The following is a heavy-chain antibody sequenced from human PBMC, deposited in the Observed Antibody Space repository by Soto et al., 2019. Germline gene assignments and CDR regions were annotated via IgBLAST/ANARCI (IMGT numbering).Heavy chain of an antibody. J-gene: IGHJ6*02. V-gene: IGHV3-73*02. CDR2: IRTDANTYAT. CDR3: TRRQFYYFGLDV. Sequence: LVESGGALVQPGESLTLSCAASGFSFSGSAIQWVRQAPGKGLEWVGRIRTDANTYATAYAASVTGRFTISRDDSRNTAYLQMNSLKTEDTAVYFCTRRQFYYFGLDVWGQGTTVIVSS. CDR1: GFSFSGSA. D-gene: IGHD6-19*01.